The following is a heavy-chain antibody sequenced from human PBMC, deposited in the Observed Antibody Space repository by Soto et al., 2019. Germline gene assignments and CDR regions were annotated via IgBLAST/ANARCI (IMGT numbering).Heavy chain of an antibody. V-gene: IGHV3-21*01. CDR3: ARDLVEGALNGFDV. Sequence: GSLRLSCVASGFTLSDHSMNWVRLAPGKGLEWVSAISDIGTYIFYADSVKGRFTISRDNAKNSLYLQMDSLGAEDTALYYCARDLVEGALNGFDVWGQGTMVTVS. CDR1: GFTLSDHS. J-gene: IGHJ3*01. CDR2: ISDIGTYI. D-gene: IGHD3-16*01.